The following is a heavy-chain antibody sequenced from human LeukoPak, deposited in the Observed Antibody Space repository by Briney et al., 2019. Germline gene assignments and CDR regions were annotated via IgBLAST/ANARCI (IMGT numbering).Heavy chain of an antibody. J-gene: IGHJ6*02. V-gene: IGHV3-74*01. CDR1: GFTFSSYW. CDR2: INSDGSST. Sequence: PGGSLRLSCAASGFTFSSYWMHWVRQAPGKGLVWVSRINSDGSSTSYADSVKGRFTISRDNAKNTLYLQMNSLRAEDTAVYYCARELYYYGSGSYFYYYGMDVWGQGTTVTVSS. D-gene: IGHD3-10*01. CDR3: ARELYYYGSGSYFYYYGMDV.